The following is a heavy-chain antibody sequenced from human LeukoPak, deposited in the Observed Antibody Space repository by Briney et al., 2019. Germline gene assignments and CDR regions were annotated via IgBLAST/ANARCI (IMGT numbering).Heavy chain of an antibody. V-gene: IGHV4-59*01. D-gene: IGHD6-25*01. J-gene: IGHJ4*02. Sequence: PSETLSLTCTVSGGSISSYYWSGIRQPPGKGLEWIGYIYYSGSTNYNPSLKSRVTISVDTSKNQFSLKLSSVTAADTAVYYCARDRYSSVDWGQGTLVTVSS. CDR2: IYYSGST. CDR1: GGSISSYY. CDR3: ARDRYSSVD.